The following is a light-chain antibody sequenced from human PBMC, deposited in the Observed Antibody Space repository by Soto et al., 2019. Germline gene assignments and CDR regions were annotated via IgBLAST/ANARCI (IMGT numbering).Light chain of an antibody. CDR2: DAS. CDR1: QSVSSY. Sequence: EIVLTQSPATLSLSPGERATLSCRASQSVSSYLAWYQQKPGQAPRLLIYDASNRATGIPARFSGSGSGTDFPLTITSLEPEDFGVYYCHQRSNWPITFGQGTRLEIK. J-gene: IGKJ5*01. V-gene: IGKV3-11*01. CDR3: HQRSNWPIT.